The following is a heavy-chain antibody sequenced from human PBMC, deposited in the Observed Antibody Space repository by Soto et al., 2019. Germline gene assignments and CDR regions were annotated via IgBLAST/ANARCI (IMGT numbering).Heavy chain of an antibody. CDR1: GYTLTGYW. Sequence: ESLKISCKGSGYTLTGYWIGWVRQMPGKGLEWMGIINPGDSDTRYSPSFQGQVTISVDKSIGTAYLRWSSLKASDTAIYYCARLGGGYYYAMDVWGQGTTVTVSS. CDR2: INPGDSDT. D-gene: IGHD3-10*01. CDR3: ARLGGGYYYAMDV. V-gene: IGHV5-51*01. J-gene: IGHJ6*02.